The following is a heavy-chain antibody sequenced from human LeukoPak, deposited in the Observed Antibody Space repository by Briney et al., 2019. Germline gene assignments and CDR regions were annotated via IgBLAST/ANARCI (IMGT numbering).Heavy chain of an antibody. Sequence: SETLSLTCAVYGGSFSGYYWSWIRQPPGKGLEWIGELNHSGSTNYNPSLKSRVTISVDTSKNQFSLKLSSVTAADTAVYYCARDSYYYYYMDVWGKGTTVTVSS. J-gene: IGHJ6*03. CDR3: ARDSYYYYYMDV. CDR2: LNHSGST. V-gene: IGHV4-34*01. CDR1: GGSFSGYY.